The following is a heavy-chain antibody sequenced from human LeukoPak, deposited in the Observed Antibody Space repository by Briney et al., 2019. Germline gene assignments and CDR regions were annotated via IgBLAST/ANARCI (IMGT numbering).Heavy chain of an antibody. CDR3: AKLGPHRAYGDIRGGFDY. CDR1: GFTFSSYA. Sequence: GGSLRLSCAASGFTFSSYAMSWVRQAPGKGLEWVSAISGSGGSTYYADSVKGRFTISRDNSKNTLYLQMNSLRAEDTAVYYCAKLGPHRAYGDIRGGFDYWGQGTLVTVSS. J-gene: IGHJ4*02. D-gene: IGHD4-17*01. V-gene: IGHV3-23*01. CDR2: ISGSGGST.